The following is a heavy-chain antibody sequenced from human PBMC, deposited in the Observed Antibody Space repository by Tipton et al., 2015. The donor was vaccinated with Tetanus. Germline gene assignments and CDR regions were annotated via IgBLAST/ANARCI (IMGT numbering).Heavy chain of an antibody. Sequence: TLSLTCTVSGDSISTYYWSWIRQPPGKGLEWIGSIYYNGNTYYNPAPTSRVTMSVDTSKNQFSLKLSSVTAADTAVYYCARGSRVLGPWFYWGQGTLVTVSS. CDR1: GDSISTYY. CDR3: ARGSRVLGPWFY. D-gene: IGHD3-16*01. V-gene: IGHV4-59*04. J-gene: IGHJ4*02. CDR2: IYYNGNT.